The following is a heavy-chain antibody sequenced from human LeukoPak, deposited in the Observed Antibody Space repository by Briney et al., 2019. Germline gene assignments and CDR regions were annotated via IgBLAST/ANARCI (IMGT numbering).Heavy chain of an antibody. CDR2: IYSGGST. J-gene: IGHJ4*02. Sequence: GGSLRLSCAASGFTVSSNYMSWVRQAPGKGLEWASVIYSGGSTYYADSVKGRFTISRDNSKNTLYLQMNSLRAEDTAVYYCARDTGGITGTTGDYWGQGTLVTVSS. V-gene: IGHV3-66*02. D-gene: IGHD1-7*01. CDR3: ARDTGGITGTTGDY. CDR1: GFTVSSNY.